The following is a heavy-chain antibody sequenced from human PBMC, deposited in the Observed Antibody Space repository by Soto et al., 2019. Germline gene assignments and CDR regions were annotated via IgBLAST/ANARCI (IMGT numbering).Heavy chain of an antibody. CDR2: IKSKTDGGTT. D-gene: IGHD1-7*01. CDR3: TRGTLRELYYYYYGMDV. Sequence: EVQLVESGGGLVKPGGSLRLSCAASGFTFSNAWMSWVRQAPGKGLEWVGRIKSKTDGGTTDYAAPVKGRFTISRDDSKNTLYLQMNSLKTEDTAVYYCTRGTLRELYYYYYGMDVWGQGTTVTVSS. J-gene: IGHJ6*02. CDR1: GFTFSNAW. V-gene: IGHV3-15*01.